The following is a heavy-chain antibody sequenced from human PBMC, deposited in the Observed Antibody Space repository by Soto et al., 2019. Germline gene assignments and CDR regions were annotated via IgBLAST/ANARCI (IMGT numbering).Heavy chain of an antibody. CDR2: ISAYNGNT. CDR3: AKDWNDANYDYGTDV. D-gene: IGHD1-1*01. Sequence: ASVKFSCKASGYTFTSYGISWVRQAPGQGLEWMGWISAYNGNTNYAQKLQGRVTMTTDTSTSTAYMELRGLRSDDTAVYFCAKDWNDANYDYGTDVWGQGTTVTVSS. V-gene: IGHV1-18*04. J-gene: IGHJ6*02. CDR1: GYTFTSYG.